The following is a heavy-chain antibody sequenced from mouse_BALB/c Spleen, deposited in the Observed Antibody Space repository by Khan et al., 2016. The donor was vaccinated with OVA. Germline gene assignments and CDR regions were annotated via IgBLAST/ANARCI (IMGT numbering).Heavy chain of an antibody. V-gene: IGHV3-2*02. D-gene: IGHD1-2*01. CDR1: GYSITSGYG. J-gene: IGHJ2*01. CDR2: ISYSGST. Sequence: EVQLQESGPGLVKPSQSLSLTCTVTGYSITSGYGRNWIRQFPGNKLEWMGYISYSGSTNYNPSLKSRISITRYTSKNQFFLQLNSVNTEDTATYYCARTARINYWGQGTTLTVSS. CDR3: ARTARINY.